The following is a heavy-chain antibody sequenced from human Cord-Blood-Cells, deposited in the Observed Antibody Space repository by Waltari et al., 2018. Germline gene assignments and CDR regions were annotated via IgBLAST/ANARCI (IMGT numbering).Heavy chain of an antibody. CDR2: INHSGST. CDR3: ARGWWSQGFDP. J-gene: IGHJ5*02. CDR1: GGSFSGYY. D-gene: IGHD2-15*01. Sequence: QVQLQQWGAGLLKPSETLSLTCAVYGGSFSGYYWSWIRQPPGKGLEWIGEINHSGSTNYNPSLKSRVTISVDTSKNQFSLKLSSVTAADTDVYYCARGWWSQGFDPWGQGTLVTVSS. V-gene: IGHV4-34*01.